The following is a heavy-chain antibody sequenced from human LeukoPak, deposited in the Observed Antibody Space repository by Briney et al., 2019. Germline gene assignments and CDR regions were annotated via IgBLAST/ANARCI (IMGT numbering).Heavy chain of an antibody. V-gene: IGHV3-21*01. CDR1: GFTFSSYS. J-gene: IGHJ4*02. D-gene: IGHD5-24*01. CDR2: ISSSSSYI. Sequence: GGSLRLSCAASGFTFSSYSMNWVRQAPGKGLEWASSISSSSSYIYYADSVKGRFTISRDNAKNSLYLQMNSLRAEDTAVYYCARGRDGYNPTYYFDYWGQGTLVTVSS. CDR3: ARGRDGYNPTYYFDY.